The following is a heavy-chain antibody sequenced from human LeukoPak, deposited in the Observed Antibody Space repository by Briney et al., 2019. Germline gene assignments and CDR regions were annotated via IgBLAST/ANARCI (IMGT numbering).Heavy chain of an antibody. Sequence: GGSLRLSCAASGFTFSSYAMHWVRQAPGKGLEYVSAISSNGGSTYYANSVEGRFTISKDNSKNTLYLQMGSLRAEDMAVYYCARSTYDFWSGYAGYYYYMDVWGKGTTVTVSS. CDR2: ISSNGGST. CDR1: GFTFSSYA. D-gene: IGHD3-3*01. V-gene: IGHV3-64*01. J-gene: IGHJ6*03. CDR3: ARSTYDFWSGYAGYYYYMDV.